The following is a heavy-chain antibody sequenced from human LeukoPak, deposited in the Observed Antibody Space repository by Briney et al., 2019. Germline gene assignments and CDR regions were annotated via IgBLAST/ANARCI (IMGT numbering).Heavy chain of an antibody. Sequence: PSETLSLTCTVSGGSISSSSYYWGWIRQPPGKGLEWIGSIYYSGSTYYNPSLKSRVTISVDTSKNQFSLKLSSVTAADTAVYYCARVAQYYYDSSGHPGGLWGQGTLVTVSS. J-gene: IGHJ4*02. CDR3: ARVAQYYYDSSGHPGGL. V-gene: IGHV4-39*07. D-gene: IGHD3-22*01. CDR1: GGSISSSSYY. CDR2: IYYSGST.